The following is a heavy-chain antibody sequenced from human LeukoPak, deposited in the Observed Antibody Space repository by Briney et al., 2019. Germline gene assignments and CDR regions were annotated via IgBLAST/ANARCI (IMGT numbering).Heavy chain of an antibody. J-gene: IGHJ4*02. CDR1: GFTFSGSA. CDR2: IRSKANNYAT. D-gene: IGHD6-19*01. CDR3: ARGSSGWDY. Sequence: GGSLKLSCAAPGFTFSGSAIHWVRQASGKGLEWVGRIRSKANNYATAYAASVKGRFTISRDDSKNTAYLQMNSLKTDDTAVYYCARGSSGWDYWGQGTLVTVSS. V-gene: IGHV3-73*01.